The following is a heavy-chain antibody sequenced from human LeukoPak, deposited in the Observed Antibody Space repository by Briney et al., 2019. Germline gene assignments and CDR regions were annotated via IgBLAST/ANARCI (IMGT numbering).Heavy chain of an antibody. J-gene: IGHJ4*02. Sequence: PGGSLRLSCAASGFSFSEYYMRWIRQAPGKGLEWIAYISSGPIYTNHADSVKDRFTISRDNTKNSLYLQMNSLRAEDTAVFYCAKSPSDSGHSYLPVVDYWGQGVLVTVSS. CDR1: GFSFSEYY. CDR3: AKSPSDSGHSYLPVVDY. V-gene: IGHV3-11*03. D-gene: IGHD2-2*01. CDR2: ISSGPIYT.